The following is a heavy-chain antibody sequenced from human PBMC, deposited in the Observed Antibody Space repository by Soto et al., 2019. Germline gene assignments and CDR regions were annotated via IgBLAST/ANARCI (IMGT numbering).Heavy chain of an antibody. CDR1: GGSISSSSYY. J-gene: IGHJ4*02. V-gene: IGHV4-39*01. CDR2: IYYSGST. CDR3: ARHEGNGNVWPLDY. Sequence: PSETLSLTCTVSGGSISSSSYYWGWIRQPPGKGLEWIGSIYYSGSTYYMPSLRSRVTLSVDTSKNQFSLRLTSVTAEDTAVYYCARHEGNGNVWPLDYWGQGILVTASS. D-gene: IGHD2-8*01.